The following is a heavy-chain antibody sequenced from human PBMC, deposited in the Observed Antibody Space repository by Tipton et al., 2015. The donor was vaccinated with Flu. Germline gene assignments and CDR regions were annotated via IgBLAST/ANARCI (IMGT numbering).Heavy chain of an antibody. D-gene: IGHD4-11*01. J-gene: IGHJ5*02. Sequence: LSLTCTVSGGSISSGSYYWSWIRQPAGKGLEWIGRVYTSGSTNYNPSLKSRVTISVDTSKNQFSLKLSSVTAADTAVYYCARHPSASTSPFDPWGQGTLVTVSS. CDR2: VYTSGST. V-gene: IGHV4-61*02. CDR1: GGSISSGSYY. CDR3: ARHPSASTSPFDP.